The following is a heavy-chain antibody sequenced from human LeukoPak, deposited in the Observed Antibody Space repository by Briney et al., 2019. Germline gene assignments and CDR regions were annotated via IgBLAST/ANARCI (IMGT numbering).Heavy chain of an antibody. D-gene: IGHD3-10*01. CDR2: ISSDYSDT. J-gene: IGHJ4*02. Sequence: GESLKISFKGSGFPNPWIGWARQMPGTGLGWMGIISSDYSDTRYSPSFQGQVTISADKSISTAYLQWSSLKASDTAMYYCARHAYGFDYWGQGILVTVSS. CDR1: GFPNPW. V-gene: IGHV5-51*01. CDR3: ARHAYGFDY.